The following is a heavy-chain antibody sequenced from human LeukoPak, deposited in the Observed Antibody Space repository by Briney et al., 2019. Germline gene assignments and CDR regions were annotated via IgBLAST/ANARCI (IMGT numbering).Heavy chain of an antibody. V-gene: IGHV4-59*01. CDR3: ARELTGDRYFDY. J-gene: IGHJ4*02. CDR2: IYYSGST. CDR1: GGSISSSY. Sequence: LETLSLTCTVSGGSISSSYWSWIRQPPGKGLEWIGYIYYSGSTNYNPSLKSRVTISGDTSKNQFSLRLSSVTAADTAVYYCARELTGDRYFDYWAQGTLVTVSS. D-gene: IGHD7-27*01.